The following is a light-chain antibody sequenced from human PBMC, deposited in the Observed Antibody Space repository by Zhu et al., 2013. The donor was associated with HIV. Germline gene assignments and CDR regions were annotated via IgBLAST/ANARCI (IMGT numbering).Light chain of an antibody. J-gene: IGLJ3*02. CDR1: SSDIGYFNS. CDR2: DVT. V-gene: IGLV2-14*01. CDR3: SSYRHMNTWL. Sequence: QSALTQPASVSGSPGQSITISCTGTSSDIGYFNSVSWYQHHPGKAPKLIIYDVTDRPSGISDRFSGSKSDNTASLTISGLQAEDEGDYFCSSYRHMNTWLFGGGTKVTVL.